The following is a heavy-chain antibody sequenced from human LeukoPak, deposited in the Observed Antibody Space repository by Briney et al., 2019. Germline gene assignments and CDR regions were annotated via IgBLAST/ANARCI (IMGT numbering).Heavy chain of an antibody. D-gene: IGHD3-22*01. CDR3: AGTYYYDSSGPR. V-gene: IGHV4-34*01. CDR1: GGSFSGYY. Sequence: SETLSLTCAVYGGSFSGYYWSWIRQPPGKGLEWIGEINHSGSTNYNPSLKSRVTISVDTSKNQFSLKLSSVTAADTAVYYCAGTYYYDSSGPRWGQGTLVTVSS. CDR2: INHSGST. J-gene: IGHJ4*02.